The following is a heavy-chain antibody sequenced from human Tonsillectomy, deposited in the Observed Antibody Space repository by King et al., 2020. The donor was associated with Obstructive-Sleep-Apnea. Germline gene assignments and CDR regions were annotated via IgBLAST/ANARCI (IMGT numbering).Heavy chain of an antibody. J-gene: IGHJ4*02. CDR3: ARGYDYVWGSYRPYYFDY. V-gene: IGHV4-59*01. D-gene: IGHD3-16*02. CDR1: GGSISSYY. Sequence: QLTESGPGLVKPSETLSLTCTVSGGSISSYYWSWIRQPPGKGLEWIGYIYYSGSTNYNPSLKSRVTISVDTSKNQFSLKLSSVTAADTAVYYCARGYDYVWGSYRPYYFDYWGQGTLVTVSS. CDR2: IYYSGST.